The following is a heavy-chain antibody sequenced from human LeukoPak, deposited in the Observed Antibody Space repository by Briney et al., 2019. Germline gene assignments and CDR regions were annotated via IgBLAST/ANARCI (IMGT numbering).Heavy chain of an antibody. J-gene: IGHJ4*02. CDR1: GFTFSSYS. Sequence: GGSLRLSCAASGFTFSSYSMNWVRQAPGKGLEWVSSISSSSSYIYYADSVKGRFTISRDNAKNSLYLQMDSLRAEDTAVYYCARFRGMATISDYWGRGTLVTVSS. CDR3: ARFRGMATISDY. D-gene: IGHD5-24*01. CDR2: ISSSSSYI. V-gene: IGHV3-21*01.